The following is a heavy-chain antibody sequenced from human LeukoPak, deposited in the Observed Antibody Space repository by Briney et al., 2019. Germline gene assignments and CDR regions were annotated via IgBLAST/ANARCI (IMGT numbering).Heavy chain of an antibody. CDR2: ISSRDSTI. Sequence: GGSLRLSCAASGFTFSNYEMNWVRQAPGKGLEWVSYISSRDSTIYYADSLKGRFTISRDNAKNSLYLQMNSLRAEDTAVYYCARQTPNQNTYYYGSGSYYKGAFDIWGQGTMVTVSS. CDR3: ARQTPNQNTYYYGSGSYYKGAFDI. D-gene: IGHD3-10*01. J-gene: IGHJ3*02. V-gene: IGHV3-48*03. CDR1: GFTFSNYE.